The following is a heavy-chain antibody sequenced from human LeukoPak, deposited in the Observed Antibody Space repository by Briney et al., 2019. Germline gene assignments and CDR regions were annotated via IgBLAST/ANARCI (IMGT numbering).Heavy chain of an antibody. Sequence: GGSLRLSWAASGFTFSSYSMNWVRQAPGNGLEWVSSISSSSSYIYYADSVKGRFTISRDNAKNSLYLQMNSLRAEDTAVYYCARGLLWFGELQYYYMDVWGKGTTVTISS. V-gene: IGHV3-21*04. CDR3: ARGLLWFGELQYYYMDV. CDR1: GFTFSSYS. CDR2: ISSSSSYI. D-gene: IGHD3-10*01. J-gene: IGHJ6*03.